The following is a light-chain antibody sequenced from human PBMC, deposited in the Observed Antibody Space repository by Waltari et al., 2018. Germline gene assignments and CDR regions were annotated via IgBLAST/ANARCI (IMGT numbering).Light chain of an antibody. J-gene: IGKJ1*01. V-gene: IGKV1-39*01. CDR1: QTIFTY. Sequence: DTQMTQAPSFLSASVGDRVTITCRASQTIFTYINWYQQRPGKAPKLLIYAASYLQSGVPSRFSGGGSGTQFTLTISSLQPEDFATYFCQQSYNAPRTFGQGTKVEI. CDR3: QQSYNAPRT. CDR2: AAS.